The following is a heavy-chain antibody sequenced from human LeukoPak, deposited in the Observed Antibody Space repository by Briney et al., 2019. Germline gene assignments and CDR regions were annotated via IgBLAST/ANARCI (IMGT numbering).Heavy chain of an antibody. CDR3: ARAPNYYGSGSYPFDP. Sequence: GGSLRLSCAASGFTFDDYAMHWVRQAPGKGLEWVSSISWNSGAIDYADSVKGRFTISRDNAKNSLYLQMNSLRAEDTAVYYCARAPNYYGSGSYPFDPWGQGTLVTVSS. CDR1: GFTFDDYA. CDR2: ISWNSGAI. D-gene: IGHD3-10*01. J-gene: IGHJ5*02. V-gene: IGHV3-9*01.